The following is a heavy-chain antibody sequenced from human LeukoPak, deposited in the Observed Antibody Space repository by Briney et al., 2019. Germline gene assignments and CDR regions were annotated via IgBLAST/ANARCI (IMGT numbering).Heavy chain of an antibody. Sequence: ASVKVSCKASGYTFTGYYMHWVRQAPGQGLEWVGWINPNSGGTNYAQKFQGRVTMTRDTSISTAYMELSRLRSDDTAVYYCASHRGYSSSSDYWGQGTLVTVSS. V-gene: IGHV1-2*02. CDR2: INPNSGGT. J-gene: IGHJ4*02. D-gene: IGHD6-6*01. CDR3: ASHRGYSSSSDY. CDR1: GYTFTGYY.